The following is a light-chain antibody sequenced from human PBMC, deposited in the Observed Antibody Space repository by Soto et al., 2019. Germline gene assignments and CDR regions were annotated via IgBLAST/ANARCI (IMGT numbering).Light chain of an antibody. CDR3: SSFAGTNYCVV. J-gene: IGLJ2*01. Sequence: QSALTQPPSASGSPGQSVTISCSGITNDVGGYNYVSWFQQHPGKAPKLIIYDVTKRPSGVPDRFSGSRSCNTASLTVSGLQAEDEADYYCSSFAGTNYCVVFGGGTQLTVL. V-gene: IGLV2-8*01. CDR2: DVT. CDR1: TNDVGGYNY.